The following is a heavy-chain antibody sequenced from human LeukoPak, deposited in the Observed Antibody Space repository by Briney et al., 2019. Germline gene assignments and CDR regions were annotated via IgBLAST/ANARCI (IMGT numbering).Heavy chain of an antibody. Sequence: GGSLRLSCAASGFTFSSFGMHWVRQAPGKGLEWVSTISDTGDSTYYADSVKGRFTISRDNSENTLYLQMNGLRAEDTAIYFCATGAYCDHWGQGTLVTVSS. CDR1: GFTFSSFG. J-gene: IGHJ4*02. CDR3: ATGAYCDH. V-gene: IGHV3-23*01. CDR2: ISDTGDST.